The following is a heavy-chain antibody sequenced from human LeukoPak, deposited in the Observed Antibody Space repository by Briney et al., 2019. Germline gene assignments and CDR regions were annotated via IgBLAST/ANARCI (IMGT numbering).Heavy chain of an antibody. CDR2: MNPENGNT. Sequence: ASVTVSCKASGYTFSSNDINWVRQAAGQGLEWMGWMNPENGNTVYAERFQGRVTLTRNTSISTAYMELSSLGSEDTAVYYCARDGGGLNDIHADYWGQGTLVTVSS. D-gene: IGHD3-9*01. V-gene: IGHV1-8*01. CDR1: GYTFSSND. J-gene: IGHJ4*02. CDR3: ARDGGGLNDIHADY.